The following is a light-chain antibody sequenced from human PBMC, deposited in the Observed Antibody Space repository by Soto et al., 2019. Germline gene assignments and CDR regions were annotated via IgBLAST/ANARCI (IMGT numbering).Light chain of an antibody. CDR1: SSDVGGYNY. CDR3: SSYTSSNTLYV. Sequence: QSALTKPASVSGSPGQSVTISCTGTSSDVGGYNYVSWYQQHPGKAPKVMIYDVSNRPSGVSNRFSGSKSGNTASLTISGLQAEDEADYYCSSYTSSNTLYVFGTGTKVTVL. CDR2: DVS. J-gene: IGLJ1*01. V-gene: IGLV2-14*01.